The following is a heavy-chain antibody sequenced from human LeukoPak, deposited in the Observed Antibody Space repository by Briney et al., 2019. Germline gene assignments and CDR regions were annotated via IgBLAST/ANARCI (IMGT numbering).Heavy chain of an antibody. Sequence: PSETLSLTCTVSGFSSSSYYWSWIRQPAGKGLEWIGRIDTSGSTNYNPSLKSRVTISVDTSKNQFSLKLSSVTAADTAVYYCARVLNYSNYYFDYWGQGTLVTVSS. CDR1: GFSSSSYY. CDR2: IDTSGST. D-gene: IGHD4-11*01. V-gene: IGHV4-4*07. CDR3: ARVLNYSNYYFDY. J-gene: IGHJ4*02.